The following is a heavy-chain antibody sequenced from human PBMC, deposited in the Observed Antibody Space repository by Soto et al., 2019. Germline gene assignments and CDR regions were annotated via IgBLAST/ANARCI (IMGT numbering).Heavy chain of an antibody. Sequence: GGSLRLSCAASGFPFTVFWMSWVRQVPGKGLEWVAMINQGGTERYYVDSVKGRFTISRDNAANLVYLQMGSLRGEDTAVYYCARDGPIQQLGQSYQFWGQGTLVTVSS. V-gene: IGHV3-7*01. CDR2: INQGGTER. J-gene: IGHJ1*01. CDR1: GFPFTVFW. CDR3: ARDGPIQQLGQSYQF. D-gene: IGHD4-4*01.